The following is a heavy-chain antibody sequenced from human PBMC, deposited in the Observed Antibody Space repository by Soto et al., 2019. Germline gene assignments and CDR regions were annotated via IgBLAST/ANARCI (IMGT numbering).Heavy chain of an antibody. D-gene: IGHD4-17*01. Sequence: QVQLQESGPGLVKPSGTLSLTCVVSGGSISNSNWWSWVRQPPGKGLEWIGEIYHSGSTNYNPSLKSRVTISVDKSKNQFSLKLSSVTAADTAVYYCASLPDYGDYGVWWFDPWGQGTLVTVSS. CDR3: ASLPDYGDYGVWWFDP. V-gene: IGHV4-4*02. CDR2: IYHSGST. CDR1: GGSISNSNW. J-gene: IGHJ5*02.